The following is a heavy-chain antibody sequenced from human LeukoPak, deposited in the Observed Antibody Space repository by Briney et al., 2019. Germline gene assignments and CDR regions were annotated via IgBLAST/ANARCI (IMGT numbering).Heavy chain of an antibody. CDR1: GYTFTTYY. CDR3: ASHSSGWQQTYFDY. D-gene: IGHD6-19*01. CDR2: INLSGGTT. Sequence: RASVKVSCKASGYTFTTYYIHWVRQAPGQGLEWMGRINLSGGTTNYAQKFQGRVTMTRDTSTSTVHMELSSLRSEDTAAYYCASHSSGWQQTYFDYWGQGTLVTVSS. V-gene: IGHV1-46*01. J-gene: IGHJ4*02.